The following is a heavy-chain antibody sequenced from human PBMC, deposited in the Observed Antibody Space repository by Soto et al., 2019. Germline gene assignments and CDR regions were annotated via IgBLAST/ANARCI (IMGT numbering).Heavy chain of an antibody. V-gene: IGHV1-3*01. Sequence: VASVKVSCKASGYTFTSYAMHWVRQAPGQRLEWMGWINAGNGNTKYSQKFQGRVTITRDTSASTAYMELSSLRSEDTAVYYCAREGIVLSNYYYYYMDVWGKGTTVTVSS. D-gene: IGHD2-8*01. CDR1: GYTFTSYA. J-gene: IGHJ6*03. CDR2: INAGNGNT. CDR3: AREGIVLSNYYYYYMDV.